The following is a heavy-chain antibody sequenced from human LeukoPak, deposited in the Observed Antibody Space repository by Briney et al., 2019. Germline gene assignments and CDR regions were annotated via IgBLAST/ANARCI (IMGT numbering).Heavy chain of an antibody. D-gene: IGHD6-19*01. CDR2: IYYSGST. Sequence: SETLSLTCTVSGGSISSYYWSWIRQPPGKGLEWIGYIYYSGSTNYNPSLKNRVTISVDTSKNQFSLKLSSVTAADTAVYYCARDSGGSSGSYEYFQHWGQGTLVTVSS. J-gene: IGHJ1*01. CDR1: GGSISSYY. CDR3: ARDSGGSSGSYEYFQH. V-gene: IGHV4-59*01.